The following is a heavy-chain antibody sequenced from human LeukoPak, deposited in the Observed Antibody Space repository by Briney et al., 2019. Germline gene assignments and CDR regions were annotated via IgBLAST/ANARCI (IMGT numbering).Heavy chain of an antibody. J-gene: IGHJ4*02. CDR1: GYSFTSYW. D-gene: IGHD3-22*01. CDR2: IYPGDSDT. Sequence: GESLKISCKGSGYSFTSYWIGWVRQMPGKGLEWMGIIYPGDSDTRYSPSFQGQVTISADKSISTAYLQWSSLKASDTAMYYCARLHSKYDSSRYYGFLFDYWGQGTLVTVSS. CDR3: ARLHSKYDSSRYYGFLFDY. V-gene: IGHV5-51*01.